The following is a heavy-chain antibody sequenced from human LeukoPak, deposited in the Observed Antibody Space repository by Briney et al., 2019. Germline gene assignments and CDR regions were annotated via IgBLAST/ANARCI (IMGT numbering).Heavy chain of an antibody. D-gene: IGHD1-14*01. CDR2: ISGNGGST. V-gene: IGHV3-23*01. Sequence: GGSLRLSCAASGFTFSSYAMSWVRQAPGKGLEWVSTISGNGGSTYYADSVKGRFTISRDNSKNTLYLQMNSLRAGDTAVYYCAKTGSNPRAFDIWGQGTMVTVSS. CDR3: AKTGSNPRAFDI. CDR1: GFTFSSYA. J-gene: IGHJ3*02.